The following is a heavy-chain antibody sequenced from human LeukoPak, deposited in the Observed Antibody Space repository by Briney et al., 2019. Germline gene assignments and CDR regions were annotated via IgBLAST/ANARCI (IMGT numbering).Heavy chain of an antibody. J-gene: IGHJ6*02. CDR2: ISSSSSYI. CDR1: GFTFSSYS. Sequence: PGGSLRLSCAASGFTFSSYSMNWVRQAPGKGLEWVSSISSSSSYIYYADSVKGRFTISRDNAKNSLYLQMNSLRAEDTAVYYCARDLSGYCSSTSCYYYYGMDVWGQGTTVTVSS. CDR3: ARDLSGYCSSTSCYYYYGMDV. V-gene: IGHV3-21*01. D-gene: IGHD2-2*01.